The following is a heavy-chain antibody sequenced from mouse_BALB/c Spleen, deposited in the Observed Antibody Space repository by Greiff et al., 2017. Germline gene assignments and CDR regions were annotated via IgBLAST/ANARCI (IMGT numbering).Heavy chain of an antibody. V-gene: IGHV5-6-5*01. J-gene: IGHJ2*01. D-gene: IGHD2-3*01. CDR1: GFTFSSYA. CDR3: ARGGDGPFDD. Sequence: EVKLMESGGGLVKPGGSLKLSCAASGFTFSSYAMSWVRQTPEKRLEWVASISSGGSTYYPDSVKGRFTISRDNARNILYLQMSSLRSEDTAMYYCARGGDGPFDDWGQGTTLTVSS. CDR2: ISSGGST.